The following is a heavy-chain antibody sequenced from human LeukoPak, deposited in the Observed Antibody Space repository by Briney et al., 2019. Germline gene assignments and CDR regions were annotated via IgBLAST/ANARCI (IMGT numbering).Heavy chain of an antibody. CDR1: GFTFSSYG. CDR3: ATRDFDF. V-gene: IGHV3-30*03. Sequence: GGSLRLSCAASGFTFSSYGMHWVRQAPGKGLEWVAVISYDGSNKDYADSVKGRFTISRDNSKNTLYLQMNSLRAEDTAVYYCATRDFDFWGQGTLVTVSS. CDR2: ISYDGSNK. J-gene: IGHJ4*02.